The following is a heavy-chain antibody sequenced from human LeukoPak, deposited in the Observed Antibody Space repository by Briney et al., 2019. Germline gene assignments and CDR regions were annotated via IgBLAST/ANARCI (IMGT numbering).Heavy chain of an antibody. J-gene: IGHJ4*02. Sequence: GGSLRLSCAASGFIFDDYAMYWVRHAPGKGLEWVSLRWDGGRAYYADSVKGRFTITRENSKNTLYLQMMGLRVEDTAIYYCVKLNLGEMAYFDSWGQGILVTVSS. CDR1: GFIFDDYA. D-gene: IGHD2-21*01. CDR2: RWDGGRA. CDR3: VKLNLGEMAYFDS. V-gene: IGHV3-43D*03.